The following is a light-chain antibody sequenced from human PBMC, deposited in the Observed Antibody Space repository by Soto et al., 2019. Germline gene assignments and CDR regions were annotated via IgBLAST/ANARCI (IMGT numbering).Light chain of an antibody. CDR3: LLDYAYFWA. Sequence: AIQVTQSPSSLSASVGDRVTITCRTSQGIRSALGWYQQKPGKVPKLLIYAASTLQSGVPSRFSGSGSGRAFTLTISSLQPEDFATYYCLLDYAYFWAFGQGTKVEIK. V-gene: IGKV1-6*01. CDR2: AAS. J-gene: IGKJ1*01. CDR1: QGIRSA.